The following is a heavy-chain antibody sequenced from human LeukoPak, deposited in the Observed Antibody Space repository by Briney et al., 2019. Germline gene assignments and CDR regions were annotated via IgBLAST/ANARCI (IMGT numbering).Heavy chain of an antibody. V-gene: IGHV4-59*08. D-gene: IGHD6-13*01. CDR2: IYYSGST. Sequence: SETLSLTCAVYGGSFSSYYWSWIRQPPGKGLEWIGYIYYSGSTNYNPSLKSRVTISVDTSKNQFSLKLSSVTAADTAVYYCATSLDSSSPFDYWGQGTLVTVSS. CDR1: GGSFSSYY. J-gene: IGHJ4*02. CDR3: ATSLDSSSPFDY.